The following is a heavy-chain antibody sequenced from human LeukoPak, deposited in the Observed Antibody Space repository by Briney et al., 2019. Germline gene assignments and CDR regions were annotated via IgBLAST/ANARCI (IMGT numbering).Heavy chain of an antibody. J-gene: IGHJ4*02. V-gene: IGHV4-59*01. Sequence: SETLSLTCTVSGGSISSYYWSWIRQPPGKGLEWIGYIYYSGSTNYNPSLKSRVTISVDTSKNQSSLKLSSVTAADTAVYYCARGGRYSYGYWGQGTLVTVSS. CDR2: IYYSGST. CDR3: ARGGRYSYGY. CDR1: GGSISSYY. D-gene: IGHD5-18*01.